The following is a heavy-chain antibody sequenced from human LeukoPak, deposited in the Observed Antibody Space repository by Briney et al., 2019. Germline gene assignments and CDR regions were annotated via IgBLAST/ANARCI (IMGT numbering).Heavy chain of an antibody. CDR1: GGSFSGYY. V-gene: IGHV4-34*01. D-gene: IGHD2-15*01. J-gene: IGHJ6*03. CDR2: INHSGST. Sequence: SETLSLTCAVYGGSFSGYYWSWIRQPPGKGLEGIGEINHSGSTNYNPSLKSRVTISVDTSKNQFSLKLSSVTAADTAVYYCARSVEGYCRGGSCYDYSYYMDVWGKGTTVTVSS. CDR3: ARSVEGYCRGGSCYDYSYYMDV.